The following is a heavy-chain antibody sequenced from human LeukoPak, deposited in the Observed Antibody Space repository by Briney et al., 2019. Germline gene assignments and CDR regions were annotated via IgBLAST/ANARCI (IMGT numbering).Heavy chain of an antibody. Sequence: GASVKVSCKASGYTFTSYYMHWVRQAPGQGLEWMGIINPSGGSTSYAQKFQGRVTMTRDMSTSTVYMELSSLRSEDTAVYYCARDQVDTATVFPPSYYMDVWGKGTTVTVSS. V-gene: IGHV1-46*01. CDR3: ARDQVDTATVFPPSYYMDV. CDR2: INPSGGST. D-gene: IGHD5-18*01. J-gene: IGHJ6*03. CDR1: GYTFTSYY.